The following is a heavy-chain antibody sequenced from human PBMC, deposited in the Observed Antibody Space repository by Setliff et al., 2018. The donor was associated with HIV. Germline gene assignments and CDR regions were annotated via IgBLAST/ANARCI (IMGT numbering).Heavy chain of an antibody. Sequence: GGSLRLSCAASGFSVSSNYMTWVRQPPGKGLEWVSVLYTGGDSYYADSVKGRFTISRDNSKNTLYLQMNSLRVEDTAVYYCARDASPDLSAFDIWGQGTRVTVS. CDR1: GFSVSSNY. CDR3: ARDASPDLSAFDI. V-gene: IGHV3-53*01. CDR2: LYTGGDS. J-gene: IGHJ3*02.